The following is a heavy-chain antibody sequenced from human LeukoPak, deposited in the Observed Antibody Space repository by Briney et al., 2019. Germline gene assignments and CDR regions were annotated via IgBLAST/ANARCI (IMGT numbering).Heavy chain of an antibody. CDR2: IIPILGIA. J-gene: IGHJ4*02. CDR1: GGTFSSYA. V-gene: IGHV1-69*04. Sequence: SVTVSCKASGGTFSSYAISWVRQAPGQGLEWMGRIIPILGIANYAQKFQGRVTITADKSTSTAYMELSSLRSEDTAVYYCARVGETGGIAGGWGQGTLVTVSS. D-gene: IGHD6-13*01. CDR3: ARVGETGGIAGG.